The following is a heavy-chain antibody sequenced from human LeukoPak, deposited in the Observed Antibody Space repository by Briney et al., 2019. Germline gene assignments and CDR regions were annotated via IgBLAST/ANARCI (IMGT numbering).Heavy chain of an antibody. Sequence: SETLSLTCTVSGGSVSSANYYWSWIRQHPGKGLEWIGYIYYSGSAYYNPSLKSRVIISVATSKNQFSLNLTSVTAADTAVYYCATVPAAIRAVDYWGQGTLVTVSS. CDR1: GGSVSSANYY. CDR2: IYYSGSA. D-gene: IGHD2-2*01. V-gene: IGHV4-31*03. J-gene: IGHJ4*02. CDR3: ATVPAAIRAVDY.